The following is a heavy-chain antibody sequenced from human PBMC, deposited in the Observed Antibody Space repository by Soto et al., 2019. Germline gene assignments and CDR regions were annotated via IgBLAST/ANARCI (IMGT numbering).Heavy chain of an antibody. V-gene: IGHV3-9*01. CDR1: GFTFDGYA. J-gene: IGHJ4*02. CDR3: AKADY. Sequence: PGGSLRLSCAASGFTFDGYAMHWVRQAPGKGLEWVSGISWNSGSIGYADSVKGRFTISRDNAKNSLYLQMNSLRAEDTALYYCAKADYWGQGTLVTVSS. CDR2: ISWNSGSI.